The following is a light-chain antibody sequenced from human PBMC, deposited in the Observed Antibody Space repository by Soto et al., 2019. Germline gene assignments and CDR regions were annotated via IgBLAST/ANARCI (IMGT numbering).Light chain of an antibody. V-gene: IGKV2-30*01. Sequence: DVVMTQSPLSLPVTLGQPASISCRSSQSLVYSDGNTYLNWFQQRPGQSPRRLIYKVSYRDYGYPDRFSGSGSGTDFTLKISRVEAEDVGDYYCMQTTHWPVTFGGETKVEIK. CDR3: MQTTHWPVT. CDR1: QSLVYSDGNTY. CDR2: KVS. J-gene: IGKJ4*01.